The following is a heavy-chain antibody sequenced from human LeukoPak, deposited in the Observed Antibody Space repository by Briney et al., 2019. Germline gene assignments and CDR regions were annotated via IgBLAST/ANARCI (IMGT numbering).Heavy chain of an antibody. J-gene: IGHJ5*02. V-gene: IGHV3-23*01. CDR3: AKEEYYDSSGYYSNWFDP. Sequence: SGGSLRLSCAASGFTFSSYALSGVRQAPGKGLEWVSAISGSGGSTYYADSVKGRFTISRDNSKNTLYLQMNSLRAEDTAVYYCAKEEYYDSSGYYSNWFDPWGQGTLVTVYS. D-gene: IGHD3-22*01. CDR1: GFTFSSYA. CDR2: ISGSGGST.